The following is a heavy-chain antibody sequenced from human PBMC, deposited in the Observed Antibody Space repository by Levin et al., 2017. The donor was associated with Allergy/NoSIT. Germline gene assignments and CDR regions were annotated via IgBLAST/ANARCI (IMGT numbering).Heavy chain of an antibody. CDR3: ARGGGVVVVPAAPTYYYYYGMDV. J-gene: IGHJ6*02. CDR2: ITYDGSNK. V-gene: IGHV3-30-3*01. Sequence: GGSLRLSCAASGFTFSSYAMHWVRQAPGKGLEWVAVITYDGSNKYYADSVKGRFTISRDNSKNTLYLQMNSLRAEDTAVYYCARGGGVVVVPAAPTYYYYYGMDVWGQGTTVTVSS. D-gene: IGHD2-2*01. CDR1: GFTFSSYA.